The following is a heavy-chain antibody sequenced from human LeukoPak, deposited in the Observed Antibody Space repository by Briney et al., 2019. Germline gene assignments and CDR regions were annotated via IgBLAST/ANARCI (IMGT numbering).Heavy chain of an antibody. Sequence: GGSLRLSCAASGFTFSDYYMSWLRQAPGKGLEWVATIKQDGSEKYYVDSVKGRFTISRDNAKNSLYLQMNSLRAEDTAVYYCARDRNTDFWSGYYTNYCDYWGQGTLVTVSS. J-gene: IGHJ4*02. D-gene: IGHD3-3*01. CDR1: GFTFSDYY. CDR3: ARDRNTDFWSGYYTNYCDY. V-gene: IGHV3-7*01. CDR2: IKQDGSEK.